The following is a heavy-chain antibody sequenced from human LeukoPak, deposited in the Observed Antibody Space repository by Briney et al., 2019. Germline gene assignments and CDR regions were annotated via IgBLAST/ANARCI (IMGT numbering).Heavy chain of an antibody. CDR3: ARQRGDGYNVGQI. CDR1: GYXFASYW. J-gene: IGHJ4*02. CDR2: IYPGDSDT. D-gene: IGHD5-24*01. V-gene: IGHV5-51*01. Sequence: GESLKISCNGSGYXFASYWICWVRQMPGKGLEWMGIIYPGDSDTRYSPSFQGQVTISADKSISTAYLQWSSLKASDTAMYYCARQRGDGYNVGQIWGQGTLVTVSS.